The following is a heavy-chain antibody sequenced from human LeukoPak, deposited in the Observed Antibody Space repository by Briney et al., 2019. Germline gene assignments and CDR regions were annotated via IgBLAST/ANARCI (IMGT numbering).Heavy chain of an antibody. Sequence: SETLSLTCTVSGGSISSSSYYWGWIRQPPGEGLEWIGSIYYSGSTYYNPSLKSRVTISVDTSKNQFSLKLSSVTAADTAVYYCARDCSSTSCYGGDAFDIWGQGTMVTVSS. J-gene: IGHJ3*02. V-gene: IGHV4-39*07. CDR2: IYYSGST. CDR1: GGSISSSSYY. CDR3: ARDCSSTSCYGGDAFDI. D-gene: IGHD2-2*01.